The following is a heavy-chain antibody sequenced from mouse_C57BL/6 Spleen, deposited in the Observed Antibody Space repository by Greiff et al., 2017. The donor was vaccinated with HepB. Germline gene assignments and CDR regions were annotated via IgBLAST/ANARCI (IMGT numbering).Heavy chain of an antibody. Sequence: QVQLQQSGPGLVQPSQSLSITCTVSGFSLTSYGVHWVRQSPGKGLEWLGVIWSGGSTDYNAAFISRLSISKDNSKSQVFFKMNSLQADDTAIYYCARNYGRERDWYFDVWGTGTTVTVSS. D-gene: IGHD1-1*01. CDR1: GFSLTSYG. CDR3: ARNYGRERDWYFDV. CDR2: IWSGGST. J-gene: IGHJ1*03. V-gene: IGHV2-2*01.